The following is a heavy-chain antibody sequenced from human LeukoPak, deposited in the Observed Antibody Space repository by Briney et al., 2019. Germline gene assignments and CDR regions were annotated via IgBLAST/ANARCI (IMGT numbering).Heavy chain of an antibody. CDR2: ISGSGGST. D-gene: IGHD3-9*01. V-gene: IGHV3-23*01. J-gene: IGHJ4*02. CDR3: TTSKLRYFDVPDFDY. CDR1: GFTFSSYA. Sequence: GGSLRLSCAASGFTFSSYAMSWVRQAPGKGLEWVSAISGSGGSTYYADSVKGRFTISRDNSKNTLYLQMNSLKTEDTAVYYCTTSKLRYFDVPDFDYWGQGTLVTVSS.